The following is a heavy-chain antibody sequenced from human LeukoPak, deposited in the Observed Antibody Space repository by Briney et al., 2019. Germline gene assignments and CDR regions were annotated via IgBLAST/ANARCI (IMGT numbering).Heavy chain of an antibody. CDR2: INHSGST. CDR3: ARGRRRRTYYGKDV. D-gene: IGHD1-14*01. Sequence: SETLSLTCAVYGGSFSGYYWSWIRQPPGKGLEWIGEINHSGSTNYNPSLKSRVTISVDTSKNQFSLKLSSVTAADTAVYYCARGRRRRTYYGKDVWGKGTTVTVSS. J-gene: IGHJ6*04. CDR1: GGSFSGYY. V-gene: IGHV4-34*01.